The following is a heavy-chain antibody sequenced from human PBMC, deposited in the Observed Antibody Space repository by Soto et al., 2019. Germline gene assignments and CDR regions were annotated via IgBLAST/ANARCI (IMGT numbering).Heavy chain of an antibody. V-gene: IGHV4-59*01. CDR2: IYYSGRT. J-gene: IGHJ4*02. CDR1: GCSTSTSY. D-gene: IGHD1-20*01. CDR3: ARRYGRNFDY. Sequence: PSETLALTCPVSGCSTSTSYWTWMPQPPGKGLEWIGYIYYSGRTYYNPSLKSRVTISVDTSKNQFSLKLSSVTAADTAVYYCARRYGRNFDYWGQGTLVTVSS.